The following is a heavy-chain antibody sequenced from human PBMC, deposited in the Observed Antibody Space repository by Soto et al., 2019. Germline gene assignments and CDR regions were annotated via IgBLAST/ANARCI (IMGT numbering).Heavy chain of an antibody. CDR3: ARVGYCSSTSCRYYYGMDV. V-gene: IGHV1-69*13. Sequence: SVKVSCKASGGTFSSYAISWVRQAPGQGLEWTGGIIPIFGTANYAQKFQGRVTITADESTSTAYMELSSLRSEDTAVYYCARVGYCSSTSCRYYYGMDVWGQGTTVTVSS. CDR2: IIPIFGTA. D-gene: IGHD2-2*01. J-gene: IGHJ6*02. CDR1: GGTFSSYA.